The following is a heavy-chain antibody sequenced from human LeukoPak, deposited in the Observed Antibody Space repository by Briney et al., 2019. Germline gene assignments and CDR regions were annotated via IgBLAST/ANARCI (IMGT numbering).Heavy chain of an antibody. D-gene: IGHD3-22*01. CDR1: GGSISSYY. J-gene: IGHJ3*02. V-gene: IGHV4-4*07. CDR3: ARSPPAITTRTVGAFDI. CDR2: IYTSGST. Sequence: PSETLSLTCTVSGGSISSYYWSWIRQPAGKGLEWIGRIYTSGSTNYNPSLKSRVTMSVDTSKNQFSLKLSSVTAADTAVYYCARSPPAITTRTVGAFDIWGQGTMVIVSS.